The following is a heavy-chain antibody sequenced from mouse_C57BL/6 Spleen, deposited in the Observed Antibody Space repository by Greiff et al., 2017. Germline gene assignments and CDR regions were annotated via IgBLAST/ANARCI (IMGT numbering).Heavy chain of an antibody. Sequence: VQLQQSGPELVKPGASVKISCKASGYTFTDYYMNWVKQSHGKSLEWIGDINPNNGGTSYNQKFKGKATLTVDKSSSTAYMELRSLTSEDSAVYYCARFRGWGDYWGQGTSVTVSS. CDR2: INPNNGGT. CDR1: GYTFTDYY. V-gene: IGHV1-26*01. J-gene: IGHJ4*01. D-gene: IGHD2-3*01. CDR3: ARFRGWGDY.